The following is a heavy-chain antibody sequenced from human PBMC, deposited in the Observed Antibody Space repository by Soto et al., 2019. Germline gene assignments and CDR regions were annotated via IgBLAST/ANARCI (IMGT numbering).Heavy chain of an antibody. D-gene: IGHD3-22*01. CDR1: GGTFSSYA. CDR3: ARGRYNYDSSGYTFRSFDY. J-gene: IGHJ4*02. V-gene: IGHV1-69*13. CDR2: IIPIFGTA. Sequence: SVKVSCKASGGTFSSYAISWVRQAPGQGLEWMGGIIPIFGTANYAQKFQGRVTITADESTSTAYMELSSLRSEDTAVYYCARGRYNYDSSGYTFRSFDYWGQGTLVTVSS.